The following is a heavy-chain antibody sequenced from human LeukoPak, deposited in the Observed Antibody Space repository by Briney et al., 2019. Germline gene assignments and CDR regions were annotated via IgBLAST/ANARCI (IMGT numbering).Heavy chain of an antibody. J-gene: IGHJ4*02. CDR2: IRQDGSKI. Sequence: PGGSLRLSCAASGFTFSTYWMSWVRQAPGKGQEWVANIRQDGSKIYYVDSVKGRFTISRDNSRNTLYLQMNSLRAEDTAVYYCAKDRRTYSGYDSTFDYWGQGTLVTVSS. CDR1: GFTFSTYW. D-gene: IGHD5-12*01. V-gene: IGHV3-7*03. CDR3: AKDRRTYSGYDSTFDY.